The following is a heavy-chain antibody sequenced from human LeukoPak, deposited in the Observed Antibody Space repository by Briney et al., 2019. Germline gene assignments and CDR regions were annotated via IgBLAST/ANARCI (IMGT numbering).Heavy chain of an antibody. CDR3: ARGTPGDGYNGVFPLFDY. Sequence: ASVKVSCKASGYTFTGYYMHWLRQAPGQGLEWMGWINPNSGSTNYAQKFQGRVTMTRDTSISTAYMELSRLRSDDTAVYYCARGTPGDGYNGVFPLFDYWGQGTLVTVSS. J-gene: IGHJ4*02. CDR2: INPNSGST. D-gene: IGHD5-24*01. CDR1: GYTFTGYY. V-gene: IGHV1-2*02.